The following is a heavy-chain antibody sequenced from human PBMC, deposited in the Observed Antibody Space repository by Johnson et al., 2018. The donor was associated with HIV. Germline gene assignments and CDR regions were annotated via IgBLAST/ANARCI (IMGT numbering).Heavy chain of an antibody. CDR1: GFTFSSYA. Sequence: QVQLVESGGGVVQPGRSLRLSCAASGFTFSSYAMHWVRQAPAKGLEWVAVISYDGSNKYYADSVKGRFTISRDNSKNTLFLQMNSLRAEDTAVYYCAIIWNHTFDIWGQGTMVTVSS. D-gene: IGHD1-14*01. V-gene: IGHV3-30*14. CDR2: ISYDGSNK. J-gene: IGHJ3*02. CDR3: AIIWNHTFDI.